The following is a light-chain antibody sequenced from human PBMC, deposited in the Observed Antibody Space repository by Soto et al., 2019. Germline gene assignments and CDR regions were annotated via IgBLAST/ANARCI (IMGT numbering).Light chain of an antibody. CDR2: GSS. Sequence: DIQMSQSPSCVSASLGGSVAVSWRASQGGSDWVAWYQQKPGEAPKLLIYGSSSLLSGVPSRFSGTRSGTDFTLTISSLQPEDFATYFCQQYNSYPYTFGQGTKVDIK. CDR1: QGGSDW. V-gene: IGKV1D-16*01. J-gene: IGKJ2*01. CDR3: QQYNSYPYT.